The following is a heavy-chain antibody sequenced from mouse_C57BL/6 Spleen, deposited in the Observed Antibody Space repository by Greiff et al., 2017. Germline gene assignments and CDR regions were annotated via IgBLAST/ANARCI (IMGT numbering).Heavy chain of an antibody. CDR3: ARWGEITTVVENYFDY. Sequence: QVQLQQSGAELARPGASVKLSCKASGYTFTSYGISWVKQRTGQGLEWIGEIYPRSGNTYYNEKFKGKATLTADKSSSTAYMELRSLTSEDSAVYFCARWGEITTVVENYFDYWGQGTTLTVSS. D-gene: IGHD1-1*01. CDR2: IYPRSGNT. J-gene: IGHJ2*01. CDR1: GYTFTSYG. V-gene: IGHV1-81*01.